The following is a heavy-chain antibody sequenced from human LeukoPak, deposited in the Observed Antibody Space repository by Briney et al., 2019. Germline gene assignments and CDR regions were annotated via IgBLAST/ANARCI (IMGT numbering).Heavy chain of an antibody. CDR1: GYTFTDYT. J-gene: IGHJ4*02. V-gene: IGHV1-3*01. Sequence: ASVKVSCKASGYTFTDYTMHWLRQAPGQRLDWMGWINGGSGNTKYSPEFQGRVTITRNTSASTAYMELSSLRSEDTAVYYCANPRYDSSGYYYVDWGQGTLVTVSS. CDR2: INGGSGNT. D-gene: IGHD3-22*01. CDR3: ANPRYDSSGYYYVD.